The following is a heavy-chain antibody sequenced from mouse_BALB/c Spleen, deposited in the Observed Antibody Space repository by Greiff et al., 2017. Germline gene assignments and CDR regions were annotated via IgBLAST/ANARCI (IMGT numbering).Heavy chain of an antibody. CDR2: IRSKSNNYAT. CDR1: GFTFNTNA. J-gene: IGHJ3*01. Sequence: EVQLVETGGGLVQPKGSLKLSCAASGFTFNTNAMNWVRQAPGKGLEWVARIRSKSNNYATYYADSVKDRFTISRDDSQSMLYLQMNNLKTEDTAMYYCVRSPPDGYYFWFAYWGQGTLVTVSA. CDR3: VRSPPDGYYFWFAY. V-gene: IGHV10S3*01. D-gene: IGHD2-3*01.